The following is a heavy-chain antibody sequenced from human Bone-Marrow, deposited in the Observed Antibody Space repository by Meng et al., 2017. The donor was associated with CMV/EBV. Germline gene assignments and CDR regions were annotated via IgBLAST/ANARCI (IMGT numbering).Heavy chain of an antibody. CDR1: GGTFSSYA. Sequence: SVKVSCKASGGTFSSYAISWVRQAPGQGLEWMGGIIPIFGTANYAQKFQGRVTITTDESTSTAYMELSSLRSEDTAVYYCARDHQGLSGSYYLGDAFDIWGQGTMVTVSS. D-gene: IGHD1-26*01. CDR2: IIPIFGTA. V-gene: IGHV1-69*05. J-gene: IGHJ3*02. CDR3: ARDHQGLSGSYYLGDAFDI.